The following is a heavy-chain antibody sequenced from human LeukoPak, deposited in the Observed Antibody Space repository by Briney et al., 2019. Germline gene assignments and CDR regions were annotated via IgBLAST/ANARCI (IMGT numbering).Heavy chain of an antibody. D-gene: IGHD6-19*01. J-gene: IGHJ4*02. CDR3: ARERKAGLDY. CDR1: GFTFSSYS. CDR2: ISSSSSYI. Sequence: GGSLRPSCAASGFTFSSYSMNWVRQAPGKGPEWVSSISSSSSYIYYADSVKGRFTISRDNAKNSLYLQMNSLRAEDTAVYYCARERKAGLDYWGQGTLVTVSS. V-gene: IGHV3-21*01.